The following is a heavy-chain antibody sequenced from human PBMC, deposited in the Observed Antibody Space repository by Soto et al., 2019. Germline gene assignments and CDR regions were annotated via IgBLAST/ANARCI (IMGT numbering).Heavy chain of an antibody. CDR1: GGCISTYF. V-gene: IGHV4-4*07. CDR2: IYTTGST. J-gene: IGHJ6*02. D-gene: IGHD3-22*01. Sequence: SETLSRTCTVCGGCISTYFWSWIRQPAGGGLEWIGRIYTTGSTNYNPSLKSRVTMSLDTSRNQFSLKLSSVTAADTAVYYCAREGGYFDSSGYGVYNYHGVDVWGQGTTVTVSS. CDR3: AREGGYFDSSGYGVYNYHGVDV.